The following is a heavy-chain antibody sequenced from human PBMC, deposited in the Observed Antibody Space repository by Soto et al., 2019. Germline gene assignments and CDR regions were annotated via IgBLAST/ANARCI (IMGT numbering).Heavy chain of an antibody. Sequence: GGSLRLSCAASGFTFRDHYMDWVRQAAVKGLEWVGRSRNKANSYTTEYAASVKGRFSISRDESKNSLYLQMNSLKTEDTAVYYCARAPAAMSLDDGFDIWGQGTMVTVSS. J-gene: IGHJ3*02. CDR2: SRNKANSYTT. D-gene: IGHD2-2*01. CDR1: GFTFRDHY. V-gene: IGHV3-72*01. CDR3: ARAPAAMSLDDGFDI.